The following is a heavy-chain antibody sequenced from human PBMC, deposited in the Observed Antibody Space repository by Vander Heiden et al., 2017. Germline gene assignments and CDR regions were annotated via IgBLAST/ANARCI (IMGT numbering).Heavy chain of an antibody. J-gene: IGHJ6*02. CDR3: ARDILTGYYNVISIIYYYYYGMDV. V-gene: IGHV3-48*02. CDR2: MSSSSSTI. CDR1: GFTFSSYS. D-gene: IGHD3-9*01. Sequence: EVQLVESGGGLVQPGGSLRLSCAASGFTFSSYSMNWVRQAPGKGLEWVSYMSSSSSTIYYADSVKGRFTISRDNAKNSLYLQMNSLRDEDTAVYYCARDILTGYYNVISIIYYYYYGMDVWGQGTTVTVSS.